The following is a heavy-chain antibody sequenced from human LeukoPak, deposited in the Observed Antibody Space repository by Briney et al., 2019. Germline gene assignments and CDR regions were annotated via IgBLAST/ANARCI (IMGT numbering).Heavy chain of an antibody. D-gene: IGHD4-17*01. CDR1: GGSISSGDYY. CDR3: ATYGDYGADAFDI. CDR2: IYYSGST. V-gene: IGHV4-31*03. Sequence: SETLSLTCTVSGGSISSGDYYWSWIRQHPGKGLEWIGYIYYSGSTYYNPSLKSRVTISVDTSKNQFSLKLSSVTAADTAVYYCATYGDYGADAFDIWGQGTMVTVSS. J-gene: IGHJ3*02.